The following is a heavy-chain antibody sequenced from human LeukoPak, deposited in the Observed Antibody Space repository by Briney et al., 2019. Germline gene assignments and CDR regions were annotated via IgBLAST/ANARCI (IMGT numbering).Heavy chain of an antibody. Sequence: SETLSLTCTVSGGSISSTSYRWVWIRQPPGKGLEWIGNTHYSGNTHYNPSLKSRVTISVDTSKSQFSLNLNSLTAADTAVYYCARRVAGSGRQDYWGQGTLVTVSS. V-gene: IGHV4-39*01. J-gene: IGHJ4*02. D-gene: IGHD3-10*01. CDR3: ARRVAGSGRQDY. CDR2: THYSGNT. CDR1: GGSISSTSYR.